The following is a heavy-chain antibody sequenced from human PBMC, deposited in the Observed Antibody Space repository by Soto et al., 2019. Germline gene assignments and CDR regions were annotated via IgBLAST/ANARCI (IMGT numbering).Heavy chain of an antibody. J-gene: IGHJ3*02. V-gene: IGHV3-30-3*01. Sequence: GSLRLSCAASGFTFSSYAMHWVRQAPGKGLEWVAVISYDGSNKYYADSVKGRFTISRDNSKNTLYLQMNSLRAEDTAVYYCARARGQWLVLGAFDIWGQGTMVTVSS. CDR3: ARARGQWLVLGAFDI. CDR1: GFTFSSYA. D-gene: IGHD6-19*01. CDR2: ISYDGSNK.